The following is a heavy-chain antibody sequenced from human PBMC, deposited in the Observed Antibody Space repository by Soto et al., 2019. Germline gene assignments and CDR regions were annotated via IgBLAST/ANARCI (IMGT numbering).Heavy chain of an antibody. Sequence: GGSLRPSCAASGFTFSSYGMHWVRQAPGKGLEWVAVISYDGNNEYYADSVKGRFTISRDNSKNTLYLQTNSLRAEDTAVYYCAKVQGYSNTWYDYWGQGTLVTVSS. CDR1: GFTFSSYG. V-gene: IGHV3-30*18. J-gene: IGHJ4*02. D-gene: IGHD6-13*01. CDR2: ISYDGNNE. CDR3: AKVQGYSNTWYDY.